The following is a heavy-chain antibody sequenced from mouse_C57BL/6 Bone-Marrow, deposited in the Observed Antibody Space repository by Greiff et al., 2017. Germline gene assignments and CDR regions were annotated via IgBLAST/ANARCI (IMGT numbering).Heavy chain of an antibody. V-gene: IGHV1-81*01. CDR2: IYPRSGNT. Sequence: VQLQQSGAELARPGASVKLSCKASGYTFTSYGISWVKQRTGQGLEWIGEIYPRSGNTYYNEKFKGKATPTADKSSSTAYMELRSLTSEDSAVYFCARGDLLWLRQGVDYWGQGTTLTVSS. D-gene: IGHD2-2*01. CDR1: GYTFTSYG. CDR3: ARGDLLWLRQGVDY. J-gene: IGHJ2*01.